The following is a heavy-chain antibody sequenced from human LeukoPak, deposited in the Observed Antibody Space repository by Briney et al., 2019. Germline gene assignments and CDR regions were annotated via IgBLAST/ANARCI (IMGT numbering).Heavy chain of an antibody. CDR3: ATVSGYYDILTGYYGHDAFDI. V-gene: IGHV1-46*01. J-gene: IGHJ3*02. CDR1: GGTFSSYA. D-gene: IGHD3-9*01. Sequence: ASVKVSCKASGGTFSSYAISWVRQAPGEGLEWMGIINPTGGSTSYAQKFQGRVTMTRDTSTSTVYMELSSLRSEDTAVYYCATVSGYYDILTGYYGHDAFDIWGQETMVTVSS. CDR2: INPTGGST.